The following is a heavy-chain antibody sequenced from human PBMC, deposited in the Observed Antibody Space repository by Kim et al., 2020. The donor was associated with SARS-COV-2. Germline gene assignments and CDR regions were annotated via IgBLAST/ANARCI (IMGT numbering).Heavy chain of an antibody. D-gene: IGHD2-15*01. J-gene: IGHJ5*02. CDR3: ARERLGYCSGGSCSGWFDP. Sequence: SVKVSCKASGGTFSSYAISWVRQAPGQGLEWMGGIIPIFGTANYAQKFQGRVTITADESTSTAYMELSSLRSEDTAVYYCARERLGYCSGGSCSGWFDPWGQGTLVTVSS. CDR1: GGTFSSYA. CDR2: IIPIFGTA. V-gene: IGHV1-69*13.